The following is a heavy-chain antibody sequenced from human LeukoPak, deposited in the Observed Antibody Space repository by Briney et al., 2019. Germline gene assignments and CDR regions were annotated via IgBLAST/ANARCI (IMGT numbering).Heavy chain of an antibody. D-gene: IGHD3-10*01. J-gene: IGHJ4*02. CDR3: VTGEDSGRPQAIDY. V-gene: IGHV3-7*01. CDR2: IKQDGSEK. Sequence: PGGSLRLSCAASGFTFSSYWMSWVRQAPGKGLECVANIKQDGSEKYYVDSVRGRFAISRDNAKKSLYLQMNSLRDEDTAVYYCVTGEDSGRPQAIDYWGQGTLVTVSS. CDR1: GFTFSSYW.